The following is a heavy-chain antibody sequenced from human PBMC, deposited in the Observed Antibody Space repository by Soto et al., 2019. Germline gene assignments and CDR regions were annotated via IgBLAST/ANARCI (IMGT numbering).Heavy chain of an antibody. CDR2: IYSSGST. CDR3: ATDTTYYDFWSGYYSFAFDI. V-gene: IGHV4-59*01. J-gene: IGHJ3*02. CDR1: GGSISSYY. Sequence: QVQLQESGPGLVKPSETLSLTCTVSGGSISSYYWSWIRQPPGKGLEWIGYIYSSGSTKYNPSLKSLGHISVEASKNQFSLKLSYATAADTAVYYCATDTTYYDFWSGYYSFAFDIWGQGTMVTVSS. D-gene: IGHD3-3*01.